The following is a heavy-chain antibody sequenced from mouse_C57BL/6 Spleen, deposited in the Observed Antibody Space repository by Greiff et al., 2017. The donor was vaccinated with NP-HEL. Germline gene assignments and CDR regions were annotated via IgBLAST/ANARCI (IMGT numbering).Heavy chain of an antibody. V-gene: IGHV10-3*01. CDR1: GFTFNTYA. CDR2: IRSKSSNYAT. J-gene: IGHJ3*01. D-gene: IGHD2-5*01. Sequence: DVQLVESGGGLVQPKGSLKLSCAASGFTFNTYAMHWVRQAPGKGLEWVARIRSKSSNYATYYADSVKDRFTISRDDSQSMLYLQMNNLKTEDTAMYYCVRGEDYSNFFAYWGQGTLVTVSA. CDR3: VRGEDYSNFFAY.